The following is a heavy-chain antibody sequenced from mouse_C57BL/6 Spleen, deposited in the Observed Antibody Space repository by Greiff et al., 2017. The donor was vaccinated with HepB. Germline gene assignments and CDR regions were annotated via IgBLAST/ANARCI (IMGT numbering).Heavy chain of an antibody. J-gene: IGHJ2*01. CDR3: TRAFITTVVAVDY. V-gene: IGHV1-15*01. CDR2: IDPETGGT. D-gene: IGHD1-1*01. Sequence: QVQLQQSGAELVRPGASVTLSCKASGYTFTDYEMHWVKQTPVHGLEWIGAIDPETGGTAYNQKFKGKAILTADKSSSTAYMELRSLTSEDSAVYYCTRAFITTVVAVDYWGQGTTLTVSS. CDR1: GYTFTDYE.